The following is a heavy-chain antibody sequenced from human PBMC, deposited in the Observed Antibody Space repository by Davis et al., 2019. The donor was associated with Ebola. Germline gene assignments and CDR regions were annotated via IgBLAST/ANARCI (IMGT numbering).Heavy chain of an antibody. J-gene: IGHJ4*02. Sequence: ASVKVSCKASGYTFTGYYMHWVRQAPGQGLEWMGWINPNSGGTNYAQKFQGRVTITRNTSISTAYMELSSLRSEDTAVYYCARAASVVTPFDYWGQGTLVTVSS. CDR1: GYTFTGYY. V-gene: IGHV1-2*02. CDR2: INPNSGGT. CDR3: ARAASVVTPFDY. D-gene: IGHD4-23*01.